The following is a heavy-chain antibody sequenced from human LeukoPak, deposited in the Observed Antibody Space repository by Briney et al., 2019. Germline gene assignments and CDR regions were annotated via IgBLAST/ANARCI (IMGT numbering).Heavy chain of an antibody. V-gene: IGHV3-49*03. CDR2: IRKKGYGETT. CDR3: SRGLHDYGDSNYYIDQ. D-gene: IGHD4-17*01. CDR1: GFTFGDDA. J-gene: IGHJ4*02. Sequence: PVGSLRVSCIASGFTFGDDAWDWFRQAPGKGLEFIAFIRKKGYGETTDYAASVRGRFTVSRDDAMRVAYLQMNSLQTEDTALYYCSRGLHDYGDSNYYIDQWGRGTLVIVSS.